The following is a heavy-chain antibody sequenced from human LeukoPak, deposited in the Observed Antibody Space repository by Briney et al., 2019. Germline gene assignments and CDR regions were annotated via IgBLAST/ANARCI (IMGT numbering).Heavy chain of an antibody. Sequence: GGSLRLSCAASGFTVSSNYMSWVRQAPGKGLEWVSAISGSGGSTYYADSVKGRFTISRDNSKNTLYLQMNSLRAEDTAVYYCAKDHSVDTVTSMGYFDYWGQGTLVTVSS. D-gene: IGHD4-11*01. V-gene: IGHV3-23*01. J-gene: IGHJ4*02. CDR2: ISGSGGST. CDR1: GFTVSSNY. CDR3: AKDHSVDTVTSMGYFDY.